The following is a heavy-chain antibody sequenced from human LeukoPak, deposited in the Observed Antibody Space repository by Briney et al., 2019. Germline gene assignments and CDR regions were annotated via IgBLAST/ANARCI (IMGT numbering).Heavy chain of an antibody. V-gene: IGHV3-48*04. CDR1: GFTFSSYA. Sequence: AGSLRLSCAASGFTFSSYAMTWVRQAPGQGLEWISYIGSSDNTIYFADSVKGRFTISRDNAKNSLFLQMSSLRAEETAVYYGARDRRGGGNYGGYAFDIWGQGTVVTVSS. J-gene: IGHJ3*02. D-gene: IGHD1-26*01. CDR3: ARDRRGGGNYGGYAFDI. CDR2: IGSSDNTI.